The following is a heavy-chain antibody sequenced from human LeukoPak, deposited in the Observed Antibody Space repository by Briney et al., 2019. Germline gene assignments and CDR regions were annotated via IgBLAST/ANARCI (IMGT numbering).Heavy chain of an antibody. CDR3: ARESGRSYYLNY. D-gene: IGHD1-26*01. CDR1: GFTFISYW. Sequence: GGSLRPSCAASGFTFISYWMHWVRQAPGKGLVWVARINYDGSSTIYADPVKGRFTISRDNAKNTVYLHMNSLRAEDTAVYYCARESGRSYYLNYWGQGNLVTVSS. J-gene: IGHJ4*02. CDR2: INYDGSST. V-gene: IGHV3-74*01.